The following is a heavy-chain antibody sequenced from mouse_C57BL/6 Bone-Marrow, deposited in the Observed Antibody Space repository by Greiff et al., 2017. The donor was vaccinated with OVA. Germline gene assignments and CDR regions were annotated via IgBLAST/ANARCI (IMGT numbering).Heavy chain of an antibody. V-gene: IGHV5-4*03. CDR2: ISDGGSYT. CDR3: ARTGEKRFDY. CDR1: GFTFSSYA. J-gene: IGHJ2*01. Sequence: EVKLMESGGGLVKPGGSLKLSCAASGFTFSSYAMSWVRQTPEKRLEWVATISDGGSYTYYPDNVKGRFTISRDNAKNNLYLQMSHLKSEDTAMYYCARTGEKRFDYWGQGTTLTVSS.